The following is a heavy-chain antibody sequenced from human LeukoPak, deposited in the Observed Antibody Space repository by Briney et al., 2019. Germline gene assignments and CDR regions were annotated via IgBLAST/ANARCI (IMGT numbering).Heavy chain of an antibody. J-gene: IGHJ4*02. CDR2: IKEDGSEK. CDR1: GFTFSSYS. D-gene: IGHD6-13*01. CDR3: ARHPYSSSWYGG. Sequence: PGGSLRLSCAASGFTFSSYSMNWVRQAPGKGLEWVANIKEDGSEKYYVDSVKGRFTISRDNAKNSLYLQMNSLRAEDTAVYYCARHPYSSSWYGGWGQGTLVTVSS. V-gene: IGHV3-7*01.